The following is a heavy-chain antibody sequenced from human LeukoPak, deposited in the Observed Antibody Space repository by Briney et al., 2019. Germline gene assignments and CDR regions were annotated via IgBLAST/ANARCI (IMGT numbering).Heavy chain of an antibody. Sequence: GGSLRLSCAASGFTFSSYAMSWVRQAPGKGLEWVSGIGGSDGSTYYADSVKGRFTISRDNSKNTLYLQMNSLRAEDTAVYYCANLPYDSSGYWAYFDNWGQGTLVTVPS. CDR1: GFTFSSYA. J-gene: IGHJ4*02. V-gene: IGHV3-23*01. CDR3: ANLPYDSSGYWAYFDN. CDR2: IGGSDGST. D-gene: IGHD3-22*01.